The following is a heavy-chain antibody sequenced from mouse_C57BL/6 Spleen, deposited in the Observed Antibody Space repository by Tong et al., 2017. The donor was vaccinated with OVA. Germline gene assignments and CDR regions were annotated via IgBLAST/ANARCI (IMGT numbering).Heavy chain of an antibody. Sequence: VQLQESGPELVKPGASVKISCKASGYAFSSSWMNWVKQRPGKGLEWIGRIYPGDGDTNYNGKFKGKATLTADKSSSTVYMQLSSLTSEDSAVYFCARDDYDVSWFAYWGQGTLVTVSA. CDR2: IYPGDGDT. V-gene: IGHV1-82*01. J-gene: IGHJ3*01. CDR3: ARDDYDVSWFAY. D-gene: IGHD2-4*01. CDR1: GYAFSSSW.